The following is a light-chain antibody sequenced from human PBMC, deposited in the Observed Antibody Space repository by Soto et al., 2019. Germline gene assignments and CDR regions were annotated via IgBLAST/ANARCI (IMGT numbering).Light chain of an antibody. CDR2: GAF. CDR1: QSVIND. V-gene: IGKV3-15*01. Sequence: EIVLTQSPATLSVSPGERVTLSCWASQSVINDFAWYQQKPGQAPRLLVHGAFTRATDAPPRFRGSESGTDSSPTISGLQSEDIPTAYCQQYRGWPRTFGQGSRVEIK. J-gene: IGKJ1*01. CDR3: QQYRGWPRT.